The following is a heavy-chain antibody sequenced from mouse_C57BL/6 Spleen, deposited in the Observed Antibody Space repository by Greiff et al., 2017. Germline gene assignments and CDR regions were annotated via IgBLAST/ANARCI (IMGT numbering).Heavy chain of an antibody. Sequence: QVQLQQPGAELVKPGASVKMSCKASGYTFTSYWITWVKQRPGQGLEWIGDIYPGSGSTHYNEKFKSKATLTVDTSASTAYMQLSSLTSEDSAVYYCASYYDYDGWFAYWGQGTLVTVSA. D-gene: IGHD2-4*01. V-gene: IGHV1-55*01. CDR2: IYPGSGST. CDR3: ASYYDYDGWFAY. J-gene: IGHJ3*01. CDR1: GYTFTSYW.